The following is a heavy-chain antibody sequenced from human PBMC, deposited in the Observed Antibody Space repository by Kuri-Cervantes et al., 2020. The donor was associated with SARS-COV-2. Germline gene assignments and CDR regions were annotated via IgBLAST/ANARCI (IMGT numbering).Heavy chain of an antibody. J-gene: IGHJ4*02. D-gene: IGHD6-13*01. V-gene: IGHV3-48*02. CDR3: TRDVGSGWFYFDY. Sequence: GGSLRLSCAASGFTFSSFSMNWVRQAPGKGLEWVSYISDTTTTSTTVYYADSVTGRLTISRDRAKNVLYLQMNSLRDDDTAVYYCTRDVGSGWFYFDYWGQGTLVTVSS. CDR1: GFTFSSFS. CDR2: ISDTTTTSTTV.